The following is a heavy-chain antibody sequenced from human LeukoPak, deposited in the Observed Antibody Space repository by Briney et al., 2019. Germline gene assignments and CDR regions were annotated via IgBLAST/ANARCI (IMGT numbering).Heavy chain of an antibody. J-gene: IGHJ4*02. CDR1: GFTFSSYG. CDR2: IWYDGSNK. V-gene: IGHV3-33*01. Sequence: GGSLRLSCAASGFTFSSYGMHWVRQAPGKGLEWVAVIWYDGSNKYYADSVKGRFTISRDNSKNTLYLQMNSLRAEDTAVYYCARDHGSGSYYPDYWGQGTLVSVSS. D-gene: IGHD3-10*01. CDR3: ARDHGSGSYYPDY.